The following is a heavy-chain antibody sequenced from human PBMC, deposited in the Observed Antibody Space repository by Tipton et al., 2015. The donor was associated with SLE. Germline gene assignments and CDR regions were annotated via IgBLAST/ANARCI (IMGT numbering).Heavy chain of an antibody. J-gene: IGHJ5*02. D-gene: IGHD5-12*01. Sequence: TLSLTCTVSGGSISSSSYYWSWIRQPAGKGLEWIGYIYYSGSTNYNPSLKSRVTISVDTSKNQFSLKLSSVTAADTAVYYCARSPHGVVATIDNWFDPWGQGTLVTVSS. V-gene: IGHV4-61*10. CDR3: ARSPHGVVATIDNWFDP. CDR2: IYYSGST. CDR1: GGSISSSSYY.